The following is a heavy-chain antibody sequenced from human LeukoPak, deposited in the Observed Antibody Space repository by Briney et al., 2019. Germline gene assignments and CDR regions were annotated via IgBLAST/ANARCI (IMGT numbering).Heavy chain of an antibody. CDR3: AALIAALTGFVDY. CDR1: GGSISSSSYY. Sequence: SETLSLTCTVSGGSISSSSYYWGWIRQPPGQGLEWIGSIYYSGSTYYNPSLKSRVTISVDTSKNQFSLKLSSVTAADTAVYYCAALIAALTGFVDYWGQGTLVTVSS. V-gene: IGHV4-39*01. J-gene: IGHJ4*02. D-gene: IGHD6-6*01. CDR2: IYYSGST.